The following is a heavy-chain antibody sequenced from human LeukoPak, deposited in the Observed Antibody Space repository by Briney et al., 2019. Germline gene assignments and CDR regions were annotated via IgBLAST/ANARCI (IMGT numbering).Heavy chain of an antibody. CDR1: EFTFSSYG. CDR3: ARDPNVDYIGTFDM. CDR2: ISGSGGST. V-gene: IGHV3-23*01. D-gene: IGHD4-23*01. Sequence: GGCLRLSCAASEFTFSSYGMSWVRQAPGKGLEWVSSISGSGGSTQYADSVQGRFAISRDNSKNTLYLQMNSLRVEDTAVYFCARDPNVDYIGTFDMWGRGTMVSVSS. J-gene: IGHJ3*02.